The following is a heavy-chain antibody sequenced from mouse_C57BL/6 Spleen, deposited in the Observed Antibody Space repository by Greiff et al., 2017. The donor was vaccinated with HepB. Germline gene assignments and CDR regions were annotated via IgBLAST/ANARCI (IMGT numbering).Heavy chain of an antibody. CDR3: ARGDYDGVMDY. V-gene: IGHV1-82*01. J-gene: IGHJ4*01. Sequence: VQLQESGPELVKPGASVKISCKASGYAFSSSWMNWVKQRPGKGLEWIGRIYPGDGDTNYNGKFKGKATLTADKSSSTAYMHLSSLTSEDSAVYFCARGDYDGVMDYWGQRTSVTVSS. D-gene: IGHD2-4*01. CDR1: GYAFSSSW. CDR2: IYPGDGDT.